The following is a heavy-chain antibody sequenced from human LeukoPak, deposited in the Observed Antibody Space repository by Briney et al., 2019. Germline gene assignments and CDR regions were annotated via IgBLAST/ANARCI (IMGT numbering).Heavy chain of an antibody. CDR3: GRSAGRDGYNWDY. Sequence: SETLSLTCAVYGGSFSGYYWSWIRQPPGKGPEWIGEINHSGSTIYNPPLKSRVTISVDTSKNHFSLKLSSVTAADTAVYYCGRSAGRDGYNWDYWGQGTLVTVSS. D-gene: IGHD5-24*01. V-gene: IGHV4-34*01. CDR2: INHSGST. CDR1: GGSFSGYY. J-gene: IGHJ4*02.